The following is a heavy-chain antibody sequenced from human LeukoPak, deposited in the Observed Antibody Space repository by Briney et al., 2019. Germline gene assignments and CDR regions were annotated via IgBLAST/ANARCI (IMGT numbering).Heavy chain of an antibody. CDR3: ARVIVVVPAAMRPIDYYYYMDV. D-gene: IGHD2-2*01. CDR1: EFTVSSNY. Sequence: PGGSLRLSCAASEFTVSSNYMSWVRQAPGKGLEWVANIKQDGSEKYYVDSVKGRFTISRDNAKNTLYLQMNSLRAEDTAVYYCARVIVVVPAAMRPIDYYYYMDVWGKGTTVTVSS. CDR2: IKQDGSEK. V-gene: IGHV3-7*01. J-gene: IGHJ6*03.